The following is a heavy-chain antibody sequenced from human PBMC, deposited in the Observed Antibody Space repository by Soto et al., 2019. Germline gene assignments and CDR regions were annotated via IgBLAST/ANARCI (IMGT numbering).Heavy chain of an antibody. V-gene: IGHV1-69*02. CDR3: ASDHCSSTSCPQYYYYYMDV. D-gene: IGHD2-2*01. Sequence: ASVKVSCKASGGTFSSYTISWVRQAPGQGLEWMGRIIPILGIANYAQKFQGRVTITADKSTSTAYMELSSLRSEDTAVYYCASDHCSSTSCPQYYYYYMDVWGKGTTVTVSS. CDR1: GGTFSSYT. CDR2: IIPILGIA. J-gene: IGHJ6*03.